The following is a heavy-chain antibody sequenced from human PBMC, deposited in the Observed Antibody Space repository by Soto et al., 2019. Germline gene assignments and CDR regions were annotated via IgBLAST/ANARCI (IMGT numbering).Heavy chain of an antibody. CDR2: IYYSGST. D-gene: IGHD3-9*01. CDR3: ARAPPSDISLFDY. J-gene: IGHJ4*02. V-gene: IGHV4-30-4*01. CDR1: GGSISSGDYY. Sequence: PSETLSLTCTVSGGSISSGDYYWSWIRQPPGKGLEWIGYIYYSGSTYYNPSLKSRVTISVDTSKNQFSLKLSSVTAADTAVYYCARAPPSDISLFDYWGQGTLVTVSS.